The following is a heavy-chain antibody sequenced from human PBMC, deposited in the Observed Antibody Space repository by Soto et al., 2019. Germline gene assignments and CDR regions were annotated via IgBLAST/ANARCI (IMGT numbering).Heavy chain of an antibody. CDR2: IYHSGIT. V-gene: IGHV4-59*01. CDR3: ARDTAMAYYFDY. CDR1: GGSISTYF. J-gene: IGHJ4*02. D-gene: IGHD5-18*01. Sequence: QVHLQESGPGLMKPSETLSLTCTVSGGSISTYFWNWIRQPPGKGLEWIGNIYHSGITNYNPSLKSRVSISVDTTKNQFSLTLYSMTTADTAVYYCARDTAMAYYFDYWGQGTLVTVPS.